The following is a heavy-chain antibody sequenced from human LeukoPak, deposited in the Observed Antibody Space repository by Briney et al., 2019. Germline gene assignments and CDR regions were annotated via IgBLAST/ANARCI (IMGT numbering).Heavy chain of an antibody. CDR2: ISGSGGST. CDR3: AKFQGWFAGSGHEELGY. CDR1: GFTFSSYA. J-gene: IGHJ4*02. Sequence: GGSLRLSCAASGFTFSSYAMSWVRQAPGKGLEWVSAISGSGGSTYYADSVKGRFTISRDNSKNTLYLQMNSLRAEDTAVYYCAKFQGWFAGSGHEELGYWGQGTLVSVSS. D-gene: IGHD3-10*01. V-gene: IGHV3-23*01.